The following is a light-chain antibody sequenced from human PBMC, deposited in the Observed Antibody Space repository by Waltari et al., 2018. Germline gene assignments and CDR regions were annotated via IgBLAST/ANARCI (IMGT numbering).Light chain of an antibody. V-gene: IGLV2-14*03. J-gene: IGLJ3*02. CDR1: SSDVGGYDY. CDR3: SSYTSISACVL. Sequence: QSALTQPASASGSPGQSITISCTGTSSDVGGYDYVSWYQPHPGKAPKLMIYDVSNRLSGVATRFSGSKSGNTAALTISGLHAEDEADYYCSSYTSISACVLFGGGTKLTVL. CDR2: DVS.